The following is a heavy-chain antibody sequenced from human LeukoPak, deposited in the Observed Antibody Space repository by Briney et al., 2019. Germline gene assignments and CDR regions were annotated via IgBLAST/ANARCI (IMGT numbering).Heavy chain of an antibody. CDR2: ISHTGST. J-gene: IGHJ6*02. D-gene: IGHD2/OR15-2a*01. CDR3: AREGYFYGMDV. CDR1: GGSVSSGGFS. V-gene: IGHV4-30-2*01. Sequence: SQTLSLTRAVSGGSVSSGGFSWRWIRQPPGKGLECIGSISHTGSTYYNPSLKSRVTISVDSSKNQFSLKLSSVTAADTAVYYCAREGYFYGMDVWGQGTTVTVSS.